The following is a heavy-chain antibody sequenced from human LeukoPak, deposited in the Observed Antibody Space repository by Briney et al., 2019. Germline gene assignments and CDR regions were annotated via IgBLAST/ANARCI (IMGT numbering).Heavy chain of an antibody. D-gene: IGHD4-11*01. Sequence: SETLSLTCAVSGYSLSSGYYWGWIRQPPGKGLEWIGNVYQSGITSYNASHNRRLTISVDTSKNQFSLKLNSVTAADTAVYYCARRYSNSYFDYWGQGTLVTVSS. CDR2: VYQSGIT. CDR1: GYSLSSGYY. V-gene: IGHV4-38-2*01. J-gene: IGHJ4*02. CDR3: ARRYSNSYFDY.